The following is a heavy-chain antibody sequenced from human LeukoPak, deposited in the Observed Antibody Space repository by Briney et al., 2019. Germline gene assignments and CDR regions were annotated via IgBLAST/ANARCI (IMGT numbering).Heavy chain of an antibody. J-gene: IGHJ5*02. V-gene: IGHV4-59*01. CDR3: ARVPNSSGWRSYNWFDP. CDR2: IYYSGST. Sequence: PSETLSLTCTVSGGSISSYYWSWIRQPPGKGLEWIGYIYYSGSTNYNPSLKSRVTISVDTSKNQFSLMLSSVTAADTAVYYCARVPNSSGWRSYNWFDPWGQGTLVTVSS. D-gene: IGHD6-19*01. CDR1: GGSISSYY.